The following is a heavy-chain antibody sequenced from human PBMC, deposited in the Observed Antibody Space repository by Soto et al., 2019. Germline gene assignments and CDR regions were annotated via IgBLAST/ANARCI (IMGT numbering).Heavy chain of an antibody. J-gene: IGHJ4*02. CDR2: ISYDGSNK. CDR1: GFTFSSYA. V-gene: IGHV3-30*04. CDR3: ARPYSSGWYGDLDY. Sequence: QVQLVESGGGVVQPGRSLRLSCAASGFTFSSYAMHWVRQAPGKGLEWVAVISYDGSNKYYTDSVKGRFTISRDNSENTLYLQMNSLRAEDTAVYYCARPYSSGWYGDLDYWGQGTLVTVSS. D-gene: IGHD6-19*01.